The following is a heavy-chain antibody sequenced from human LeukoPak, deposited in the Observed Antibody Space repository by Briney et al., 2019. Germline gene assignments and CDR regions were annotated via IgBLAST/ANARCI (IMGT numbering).Heavy chain of an antibody. CDR2: ISYDGSNK. Sequence: GGSLRLSCAASGFTFSSYAMHWVRQAPGKGLEWVAVISYDGSNKYYADSVKGRFTISRDNSKSTLYLQMNSLRAEDTAVYYCARDPEYYDFWSGYYPPYYFDYWGQGTLVTVSS. CDR3: ARDPEYYDFWSGYYPPYYFDY. J-gene: IGHJ4*02. V-gene: IGHV3-30-3*01. CDR1: GFTFSSYA. D-gene: IGHD3-3*01.